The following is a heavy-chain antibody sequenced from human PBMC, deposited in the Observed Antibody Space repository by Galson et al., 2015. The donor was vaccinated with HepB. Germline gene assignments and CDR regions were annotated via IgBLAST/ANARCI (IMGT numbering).Heavy chain of an antibody. CDR1: GFTFSSYG. CDR2: IWYDGSNK. D-gene: IGHD3-16*01. Sequence: SLRLSCAASGFTFSSYGMHWVRQAPGKGLEWVAVIWYDGSNKYYADSVKGRFTISRDNSKNTLYLQMNSLRAEDTAVYYCAREIRSRGAFDIWGQGTMVTVSS. V-gene: IGHV3-33*01. CDR3: AREIRSRGAFDI. J-gene: IGHJ3*02.